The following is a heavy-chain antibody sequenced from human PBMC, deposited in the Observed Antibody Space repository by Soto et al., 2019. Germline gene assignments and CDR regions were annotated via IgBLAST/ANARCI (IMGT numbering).Heavy chain of an antibody. V-gene: IGHV3-30-3*01. Sequence: QVQLVESGGGVVQPGRSLRLSWAASGFTFSSYAMHWVRQAPGKGLEWVAVISDDGSNKYYADSVKGRFTISRDNSTNTLSLPMNSLRAEDTAVYYCARDRLRYNWNDFPYYYYGMDVWGPGPTVTVSS. D-gene: IGHD1-1*01. CDR1: GFTFSSYA. CDR2: ISDDGSNK. CDR3: ARDRLRYNWNDFPYYYYGMDV. J-gene: IGHJ6*02.